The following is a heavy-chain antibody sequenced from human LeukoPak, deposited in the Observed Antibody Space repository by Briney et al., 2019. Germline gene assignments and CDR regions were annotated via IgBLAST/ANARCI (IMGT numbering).Heavy chain of an antibody. V-gene: IGHV3-7*04. J-gene: IGHJ4*02. CDR1: GFTFSTYW. Sequence: GGSLRLSCAASGFTFSTYWMSWVRQAPGKGLEWVANINQDGSEKYYVDSVKGRFTISRDNAKNSLYLRMNSLRAEDTAVYYCARVGLSSGSYDTCWGQGTLVTVSS. D-gene: IGHD3-10*01. CDR2: INQDGSEK. CDR3: ARVGLSSGSYDTC.